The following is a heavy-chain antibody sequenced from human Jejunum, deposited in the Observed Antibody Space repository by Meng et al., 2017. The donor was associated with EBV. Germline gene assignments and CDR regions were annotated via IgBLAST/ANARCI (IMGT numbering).Heavy chain of an antibody. D-gene: IGHD4-17*01. J-gene: IGHJ4*02. CDR1: GNSITRGAYS. Sequence: QPEESASGLVEPSQTLSLTCAVSGNSITRGAYSWSWIRQPPGTGLEWIGNIYHIGSTSYNPSLKSRVPISVDRSTNQFSLKLTSVPAADTAVYYCARGGPDFGDYVPFDYWGQGTLVTVSS. V-gene: IGHV4-30-2*01. CDR2: IYHIGST. CDR3: ARGGPDFGDYVPFDY.